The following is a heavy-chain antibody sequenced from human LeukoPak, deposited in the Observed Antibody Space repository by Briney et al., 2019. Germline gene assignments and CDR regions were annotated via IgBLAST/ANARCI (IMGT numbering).Heavy chain of an antibody. Sequence: GGSLRLSCAASGFTFSGYWMTWVRQAPGKGLEWVANVNQDGNNKNYVESVKGRFTISRDNAKNSLYLQMNSLRAEDTAVYYCARDHAYRTDYWGQGTLVTVSS. CDR1: GFTFSGYW. J-gene: IGHJ4*02. V-gene: IGHV3-7*01. D-gene: IGHD2-2*01. CDR3: ARDHAYRTDY. CDR2: VNQDGNNK.